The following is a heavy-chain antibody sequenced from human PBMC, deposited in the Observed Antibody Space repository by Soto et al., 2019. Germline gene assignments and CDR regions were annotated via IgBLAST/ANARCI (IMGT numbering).Heavy chain of an antibody. CDR1: GDSVSTNTAA. J-gene: IGHJ3*02. Sequence: SQTLSLTCAISGDSVSTNTAALNWVRQSPSRGLEWLGMTYYRSKWYFDYAVSVKSRITITPDTSKNQFSLHLDSVTPGDTAVYYCTRTRGQLLADAFDIWGLGTMVTVSS. CDR2: TYYRSKWYF. CDR3: TRTRGQLLADAFDI. D-gene: IGHD2-2*01. V-gene: IGHV6-1*01.